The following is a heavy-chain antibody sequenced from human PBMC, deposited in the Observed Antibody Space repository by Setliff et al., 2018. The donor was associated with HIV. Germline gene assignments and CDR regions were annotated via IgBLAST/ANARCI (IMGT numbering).Heavy chain of an antibody. Sequence: SETLSLTCTVSGGSISSSSYYWGWIRQPPEKGLEWIGSIYYSGSTYYNPSLKSRATISVDTSKNQFSLNLTSVTAADTAVYYCAQLTPRTHYFYGMDVWGQGTTVTVSS. V-gene: IGHV4-39*07. CDR1: GGSISSSSYY. J-gene: IGHJ6*02. CDR2: IYYSGST. CDR3: AQLTPRTHYFYGMDV.